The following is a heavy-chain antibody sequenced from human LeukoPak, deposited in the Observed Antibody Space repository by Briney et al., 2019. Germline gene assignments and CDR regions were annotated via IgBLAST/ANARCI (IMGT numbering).Heavy chain of an antibody. CDR3: ARGKIWSPVYLSH. J-gene: IGHJ4*02. CDR2: IFHSGAT. Sequence: SETLSLTCTVSRYSISNGYYWGWIRQPPGKGLEWIGSIFHSGATFYNPSLKSRVTISVDTSKNQFSLKLNSVTAADTAVYYCARGKIWSPVYLSHWGQGTLVTVSS. V-gene: IGHV4-38-2*02. D-gene: IGHD3-10*01. CDR1: RYSISNGYY.